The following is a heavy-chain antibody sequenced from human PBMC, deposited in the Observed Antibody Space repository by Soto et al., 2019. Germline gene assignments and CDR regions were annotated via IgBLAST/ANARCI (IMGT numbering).Heavy chain of an antibody. V-gene: IGHV4-30-4*01. Sequence: SETLSLTCTVSGGSISSGDYYWSWIRQPPGKGLEWIGYIYYSGSTYYNPSLKSRVTISVDTSKNQFSLKLSSVTAADTAVYYCARENPVDGMDVWRQRTTVTVSS. CDR1: GGSISSGDYY. J-gene: IGHJ6*02. CDR3: ARENPVDGMDV. CDR2: IYYSGST.